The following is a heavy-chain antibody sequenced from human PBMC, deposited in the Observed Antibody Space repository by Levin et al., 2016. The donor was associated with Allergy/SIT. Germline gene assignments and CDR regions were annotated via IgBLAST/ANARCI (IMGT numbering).Heavy chain of an antibody. CDR3: ARSYSSSWPYYYYGMDV. CDR2: IIPIFGTA. Sequence: WVRQAPGQGLEWMGGIIPIFGTANYAQKFQGRVTITADESTSTAYMELSSLRSEDTAVYYCARSYSSSWPYYYYGMDVWGQGTTVTVSS. D-gene: IGHD6-13*01. V-gene: IGHV1-69*01. J-gene: IGHJ6*02.